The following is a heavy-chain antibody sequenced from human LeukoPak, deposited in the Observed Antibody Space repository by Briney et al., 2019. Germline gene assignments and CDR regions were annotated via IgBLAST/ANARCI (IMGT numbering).Heavy chain of an antibody. V-gene: IGHV3-23*01. Sequence: GGSLSLSCAASGFTFSSYAMSWVRQAPGKGLEWVSAISGSGGSTYYADSVKGRFTISRDNSKNTMYLQMNSLRAEDTAVYHCAKAAYSSGWYHFYYFDYWGQGTLVTVSS. D-gene: IGHD6-19*01. J-gene: IGHJ4*02. CDR1: GFTFSSYA. CDR2: ISGSGGST. CDR3: AKAAYSSGWYHFYYFDY.